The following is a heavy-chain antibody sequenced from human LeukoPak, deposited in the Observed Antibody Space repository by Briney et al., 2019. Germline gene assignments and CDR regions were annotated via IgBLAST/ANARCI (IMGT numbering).Heavy chain of an antibody. CDR3: TTPYYYGSGSHRGYYFDY. CDR1: GFTFGDYA. D-gene: IGHD3-10*01. CDR2: IRGKAYGGTT. V-gene: IGHV3-49*04. Sequence: GGSLRLSCTASGFTFGDYAMSWVRQAPGKGLEWVGFIRGKAYGGTTEYAASVKGRFTISRDDSKSIAYLQMNSLKTEDTAVYYCTTPYYYGSGSHRGYYFDYWGQGTLVTVSS. J-gene: IGHJ4*02.